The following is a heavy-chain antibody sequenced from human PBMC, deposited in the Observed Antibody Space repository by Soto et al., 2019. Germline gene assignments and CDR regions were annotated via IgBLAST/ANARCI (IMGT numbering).Heavy chain of an antibody. J-gene: IGHJ6*02. Sequence: QVQLQESGPGLVKPSETLSLSCTVSGGSISSYYWSWFRQSPGKRMEWIGYVHHSWGSSYNPSLQSRVAISLDTSKSQSHLKVTSVTATATAVYYCARQGFGPLHGLVDVWGQGTTVTVSS. CDR1: GGSISSYY. CDR2: VHHSWGS. V-gene: IGHV4-59*08. D-gene: IGHD3-10*01. CDR3: ARQGFGPLHGLVDV.